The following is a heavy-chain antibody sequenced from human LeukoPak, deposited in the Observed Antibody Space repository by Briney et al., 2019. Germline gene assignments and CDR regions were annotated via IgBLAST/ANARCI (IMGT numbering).Heavy chain of an antibody. CDR1: GYSISSGYY. D-gene: IGHD1-26*01. CDR2: IYHSGST. V-gene: IGHV4-38-2*01. J-gene: IGHJ4*02. Sequence: SETLSLTCAVSGYSISSGYYWGWIRQPPGKGLEWIGSIYHSGSTYYNPSLESRVTLSVDTSKNQFSLRLSSLTATDTAVYYCARQGSYYRFDYWGQGTLVTVFS. CDR3: ARQGSYYRFDY.